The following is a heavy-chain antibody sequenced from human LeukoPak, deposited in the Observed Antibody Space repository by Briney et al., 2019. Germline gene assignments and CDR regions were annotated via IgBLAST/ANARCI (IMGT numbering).Heavy chain of an antibody. J-gene: IGHJ4*02. CDR2: IYYSGST. CDR1: GGSISSGSYY. CDR3: ARASGIQLWFGY. Sequence: SETLSLTCTVSGGSISSGSYYWSWIRQPPGKGLEWIGYIYYSGSTNYNPSLKSRVTISVDTSKNQFSLKLSSVTAADTAVYYCARASGIQLWFGYWGQGTLVTVSS. D-gene: IGHD5-18*01. V-gene: IGHV4-61*01.